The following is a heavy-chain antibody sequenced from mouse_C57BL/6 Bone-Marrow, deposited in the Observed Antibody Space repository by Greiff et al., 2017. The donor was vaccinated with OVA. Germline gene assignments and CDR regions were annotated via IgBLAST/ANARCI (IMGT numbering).Heavy chain of an antibody. CDR2: ISDGGSYT. V-gene: IGHV5-4*01. D-gene: IGHD1-1*01. CDR3: ARDYYGSRALGDY. J-gene: IGHJ4*01. Sequence: VQLKESGGGLVKPGGSLKLSCAASGFTFSSYAMSWVRQTPEKRLEWVATISDGGSYTYYPDNVKGRFTISRDNAKNNLYLQMSHLKSEDTAMYYCARDYYGSRALGDYWGQGTSVTVSS. CDR1: GFTFSSYA.